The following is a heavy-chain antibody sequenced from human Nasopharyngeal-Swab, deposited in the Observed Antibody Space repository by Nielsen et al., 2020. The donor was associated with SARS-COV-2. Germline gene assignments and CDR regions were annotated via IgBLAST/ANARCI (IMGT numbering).Heavy chain of an antibody. CDR2: INHSGST. J-gene: IGHJ5*02. Sequence: SETLSLTCAVYGGSFSGYYWSWIRQPQGKGLEWIGEINHSGSTNYNPSLKSRVTISVDTSKNQFSLKLSSVTAADTAVYYCARGANWFDPWGQGTLVTVSS. CDR3: ARGANWFDP. CDR1: GGSFSGYY. V-gene: IGHV4-34*01.